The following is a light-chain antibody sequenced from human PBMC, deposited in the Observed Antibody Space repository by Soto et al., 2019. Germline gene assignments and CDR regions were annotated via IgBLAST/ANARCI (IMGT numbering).Light chain of an antibody. CDR3: QSYDNRLTAYV. CDR2: GNG. J-gene: IGLJ1*01. Sequence: QSALTQPPSGSGAPGQRVTMSCSGTSSSIGAGYEGHWYHQLPGTAPKLVVSGNGNRPSGVPDRLSASKSGTSASLAIPALQAEDEGHYSCQSYDNRLTAYVFGTGTKVTVL. CDR1: SSSIGAGYE. V-gene: IGLV1-40*01.